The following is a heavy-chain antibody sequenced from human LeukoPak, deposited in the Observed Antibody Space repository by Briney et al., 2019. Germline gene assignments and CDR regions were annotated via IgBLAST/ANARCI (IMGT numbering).Heavy chain of an antibody. D-gene: IGHD3-3*01. J-gene: IGHJ5*02. CDR2: ISYDGSNK. CDR3: ASFA. V-gene: IGHV3-30-3*01. Sequence: GKSLRLSCAASGFTFSSYAMHWVRQAPGKGLEWVAVISYDGSNKYYADSVKGRFTISRDNSKNTLYLQMNSLRAEDTAVYYCASFAWGQGTLVTVSS. CDR1: GFTFSSYA.